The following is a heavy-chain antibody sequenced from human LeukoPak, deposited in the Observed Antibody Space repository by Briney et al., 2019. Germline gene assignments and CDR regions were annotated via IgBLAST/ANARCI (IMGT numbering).Heavy chain of an antibody. J-gene: IGHJ4*02. D-gene: IGHD2-2*03. CDR2: ISNDGSKK. V-gene: IGHV3-30*18. CDR1: GFTFSPYA. Sequence: GRSQRLSCAAPGFTFSPYAMHWVRQAPGKGLEWVALISNDGSKKYYADSVKGRFTISRDNSKNTLDLQMNSLRAEDTAVYYCAKDGYCSSTSCYPNHFDSWGQGTLVTVSS. CDR3: AKDGYCSSTSCYPNHFDS.